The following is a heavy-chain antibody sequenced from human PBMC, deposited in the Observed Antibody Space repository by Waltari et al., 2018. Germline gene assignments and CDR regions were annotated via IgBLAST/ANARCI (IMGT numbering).Heavy chain of an antibody. J-gene: IGHJ4*02. CDR2: ISGSGEST. Sequence: VQLVQSGAEVKKPGSSVKVSCKASGGTFSSYAISWVSQAPGKGTEWVSAISGSGESTYYADSVKGRFSISRDNPKNTLYLQMSSLRAEDTAVYYCAKGTNMVITHSYFDCWGQGILVTVSS. V-gene: IGHV3-23*04. D-gene: IGHD2-21*01. CDR1: GGTFSSYA. CDR3: AKGTNMVITHSYFDC.